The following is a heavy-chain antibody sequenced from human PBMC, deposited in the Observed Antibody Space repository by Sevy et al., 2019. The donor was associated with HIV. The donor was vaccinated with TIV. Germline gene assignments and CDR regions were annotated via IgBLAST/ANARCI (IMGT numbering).Heavy chain of an antibody. Sequence: GGSLRLSCAASGFTFSSYEMNWVRQAPGKGLGGVSYISSSGSTIYYADSVKGRFTISRDNAKNSLYLQMNSLRAEDTAVYYCARASVMTTADYWGQGTLVTVSS. CDR3: ARASVMTTADY. CDR1: GFTFSSYE. J-gene: IGHJ4*02. CDR2: ISSSGSTI. D-gene: IGHD4-17*01. V-gene: IGHV3-48*03.